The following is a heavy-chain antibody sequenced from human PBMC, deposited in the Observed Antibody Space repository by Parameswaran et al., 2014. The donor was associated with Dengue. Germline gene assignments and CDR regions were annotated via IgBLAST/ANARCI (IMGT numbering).Heavy chain of an antibody. V-gene: IGHV4-59*01. J-gene: IGHJ3*02. CDR2: VFDTGST. Sequence: SETLSLTCSVSGASISSYHWNWVRQSPGKGLEWIGYVFDTGSTNYNPSLKSRVTISLDTSKNHFSLKLSSVTAADTAVYYCAMSSITLIVVVPAPMMLFDIWGQGTKVTVSS. D-gene: IGHD3-22*01. CDR3: AMSSITLIVVVPAPMMLFDI. CDR1: GASISSYH.